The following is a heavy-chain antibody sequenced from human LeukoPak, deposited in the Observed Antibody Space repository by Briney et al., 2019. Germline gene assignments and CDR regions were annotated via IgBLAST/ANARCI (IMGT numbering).Heavy chain of an antibody. V-gene: IGHV1-2*06. CDR2: INPNSGGT. CDR1: GYTFTGYY. J-gene: IGHJ4*02. Sequence: ASVKVSCKASGYTFTGYYMHWVRQAPGQGLEWMGRINPNSGGTNYAQKFQGRVTMTRDTSISTAYKELSRLRSDDTAVYYCARGGNFLTGYYWTTPLFQKPYYFDYWGQGTLVTVSS. CDR3: ARGGNFLTGYYWTTPLFQKPYYFDY. D-gene: IGHD3-9*01.